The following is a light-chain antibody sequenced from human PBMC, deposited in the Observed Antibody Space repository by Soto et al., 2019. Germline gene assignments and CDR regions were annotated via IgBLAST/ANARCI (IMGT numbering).Light chain of an antibody. V-gene: IGKV1-5*01. CDR1: HSISRW. CDR3: QQYNSYPIT. J-gene: IGKJ5*01. Sequence: DIHMTQSPSTLSASVLDRVTITFLASHSISRWLTWYQQKPGKAPKLLIYEASSLERGVPSRFSASGSGTEFTLTISGLQPDDFASYYCQQYNSYPITFGQGTRLEIK. CDR2: EAS.